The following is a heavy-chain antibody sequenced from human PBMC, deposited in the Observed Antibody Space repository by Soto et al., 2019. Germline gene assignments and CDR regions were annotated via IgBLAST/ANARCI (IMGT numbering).Heavy chain of an antibody. CDR2: LGYNGDST. J-gene: IGHJ3*02. CDR1: GFTLSDFS. V-gene: IGHV3-64*01. Sequence: GGSLRLSCAASGFTLSDFSMHWVRQAAGKGLEFVSALGYNGDSTYYANSVKGRVTMTRNTSASTAYMELSSLRSEDTAVYYCARDMPTTVLGHDAFDMWGQGTMVTVSS. D-gene: IGHD2-8*02. CDR3: ARDMPTTVLGHDAFDM.